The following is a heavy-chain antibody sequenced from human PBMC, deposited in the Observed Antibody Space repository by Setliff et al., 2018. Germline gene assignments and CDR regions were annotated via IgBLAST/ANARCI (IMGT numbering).Heavy chain of an antibody. CDR3: ARMTGFQYIDV. V-gene: IGHV4-61*09. D-gene: IGHD3-3*01. J-gene: IGHJ6*03. CDR1: GDAISSRPFY. CDR2: IYTSWST. Sequence: KPSETLFLTCTVSGDAISSRPFYWGWFRQPAGKELEWIGQIYTSWSTIYNPSLKSRVTILLDTSKNQFSLTLTSVTAADTAVYYCARMTGFQYIDVWGKGTTVTVSS.